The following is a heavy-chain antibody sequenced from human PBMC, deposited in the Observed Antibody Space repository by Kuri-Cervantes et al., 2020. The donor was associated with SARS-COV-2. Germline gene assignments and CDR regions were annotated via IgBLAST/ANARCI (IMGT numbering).Heavy chain of an antibody. CDR3: ARQGPTRRTYYFDY. CDR1: GGSISSSSYY. J-gene: IGHJ4*02. Sequence: SETLSLTCTVSGGSISSSSYYWGWIRQPPGKGREGFGSIYYSGSTYYNPSLKSRVTISVDTSKNQFSLKLSSVTAADTAVYYCARQGPTRRTYYFDYWGQGTLVTVSS. D-gene: IGHD2-8*01. V-gene: IGHV4-39*01. CDR2: IYYSGST.